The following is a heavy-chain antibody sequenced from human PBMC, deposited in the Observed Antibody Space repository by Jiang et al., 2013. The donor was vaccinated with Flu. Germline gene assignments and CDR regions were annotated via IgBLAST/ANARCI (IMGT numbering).Heavy chain of an antibody. CDR3: ARLRDWSRYGMDV. CDR2: IYYSGST. J-gene: IGHJ6*02. Sequence: LLKPSETLSLTCTVSGGSISSSSYYWGWIRQPPGKGLEWIGSIYYSGSTYYNPSLKSRVTISVDTSKNQFSLKLSSVTAADTAVYYCARLRDWSRYGMDVWGQGTTVTVSS. D-gene: IGHD3/OR15-3a*01. V-gene: IGHV4-39*01. CDR1: GGSISSSSYY.